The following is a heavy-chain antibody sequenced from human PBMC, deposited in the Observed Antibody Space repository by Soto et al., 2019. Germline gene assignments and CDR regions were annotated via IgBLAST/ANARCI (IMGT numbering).Heavy chain of an antibody. CDR2: ISGSGGST. CDR3: AKAVLPNSQAPNYYYYGMDV. J-gene: IGHJ6*02. D-gene: IGHD7-27*01. V-gene: IGHV3-23*01. CDR1: GFTFSSYA. Sequence: GGSLRLSCAASGFTFSSYAMSWVRQAPGKGLEWVSAISGSGGSTYYADSVKGRFTISRDNSKNTLYLQMNSLRAEDTAVYYCAKAVLPNSQAPNYYYYGMDVWGQGTTVTVSS.